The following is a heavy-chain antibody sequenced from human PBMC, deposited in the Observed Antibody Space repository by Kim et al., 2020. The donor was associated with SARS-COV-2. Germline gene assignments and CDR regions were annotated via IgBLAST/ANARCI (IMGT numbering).Heavy chain of an antibody. V-gene: IGHV3-23*01. CDR2: T. Sequence: TYYAASVKGRFTISRDNSKNTLYLQMNSLRAEDTAVYYCAKEDYYYGMDVWGQGTTVTVSS. CDR3: AKEDYYYGMDV. J-gene: IGHJ6*02.